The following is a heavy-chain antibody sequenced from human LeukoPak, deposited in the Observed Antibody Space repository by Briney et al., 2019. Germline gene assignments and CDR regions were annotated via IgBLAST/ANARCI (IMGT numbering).Heavy chain of an antibody. CDR1: GFTFSSYS. J-gene: IGHJ3*02. D-gene: IGHD1-26*01. CDR2: ISGSGGST. V-gene: IGHV3-23*01. CDR3: AKREYSGSYYPRGAFDI. Sequence: GGSLRLSCAASGFTFSSYSMNWVRQAPGKGLEWVSAISGSGGSTYYADSVKGRFTISRDNSKNTLYLQMNSLRAEDTAVYYCAKREYSGSYYPRGAFDIWGQGTMVTVSS.